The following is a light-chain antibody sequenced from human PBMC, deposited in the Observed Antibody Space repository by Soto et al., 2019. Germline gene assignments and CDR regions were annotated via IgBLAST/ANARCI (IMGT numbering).Light chain of an antibody. CDR3: QQSYTTTWT. J-gene: IGKJ1*01. Sequence: DIQMTQPASTLSASLGDRVTITCRASQGITSYLNWYQQKPGKAPKLLISAASSLQSGVPSRFSGSGSETDFTLTISSLQPEDFATYSCQQSYTTTWTFGHGCKVDIK. V-gene: IGKV1-39*01. CDR2: AAS. CDR1: QGITSY.